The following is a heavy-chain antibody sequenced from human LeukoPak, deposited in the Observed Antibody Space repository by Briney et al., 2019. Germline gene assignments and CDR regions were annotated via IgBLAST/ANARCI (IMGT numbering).Heavy chain of an antibody. Sequence: SVKVSCKASGGTFSSYAISWVRQAPGQGLEWMGRIIPIFGTANYAQKFQGRVTFTTDESTSTAYMELSSLRSEDTAVYYCALDRGDYVTSRFVAYSGQGTLVTVSS. CDR1: GGTFSSYA. CDR3: ALDRGDYVTSRFVAY. J-gene: IGHJ4*02. CDR2: IIPIFGTA. V-gene: IGHV1-69*05. D-gene: IGHD3-10*01.